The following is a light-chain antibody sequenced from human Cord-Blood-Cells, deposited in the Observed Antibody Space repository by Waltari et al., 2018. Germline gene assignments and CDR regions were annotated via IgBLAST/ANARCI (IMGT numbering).Light chain of an antibody. Sequence: QSALTQPASVSGSPGQSITISCTGTSSVVGSYNLVSWYQQHPGKAPKLMIYEGSKRPSGVSNRFSGYKSGNTASLTISGLQAEDEADYYCCSYAGSSTLVFGGGTKLTVL. CDR2: EGS. CDR3: CSYAGSSTLV. CDR1: SSVVGSYNL. J-gene: IGLJ2*01. V-gene: IGLV2-23*01.